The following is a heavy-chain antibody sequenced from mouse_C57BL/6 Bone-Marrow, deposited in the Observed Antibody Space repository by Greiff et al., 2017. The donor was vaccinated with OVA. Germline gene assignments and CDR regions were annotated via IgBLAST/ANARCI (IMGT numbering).Heavy chain of an antibody. V-gene: IGHV3-6*01. CDR2: ISYDGSN. CDR1: GYSITSGYY. Sequence: VQLKESGPGLVKPSQSLSLTCSVTGYSITSGYYWNWIRQSPGNKLEWMGYISYDGSNNYNPSLKNRISITRDTSQNQFFLELNSVTTEDTATYYCARDNRKNFDVWGTGTTATVSS. CDR3: ARDNRKNFDV. J-gene: IGHJ1*03.